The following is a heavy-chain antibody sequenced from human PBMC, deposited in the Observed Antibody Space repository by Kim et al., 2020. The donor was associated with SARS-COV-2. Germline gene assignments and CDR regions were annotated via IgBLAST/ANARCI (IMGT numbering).Heavy chain of an antibody. D-gene: IGHD2-21*01. CDR1: GFTFSSYS. Sequence: GGSLRLSCAASGFTFSSYSMNWVRQAPGKGLEWVSSISSSSYIYYADSVKGRFTISRDNAKNSLYLQMNSLRAEDTAVYYCARMMGTIAGFDYWGQGTLVTVSS. CDR3: ARMMGTIAGFDY. V-gene: IGHV3-21*01. CDR2: ISSSSYI. J-gene: IGHJ4*02.